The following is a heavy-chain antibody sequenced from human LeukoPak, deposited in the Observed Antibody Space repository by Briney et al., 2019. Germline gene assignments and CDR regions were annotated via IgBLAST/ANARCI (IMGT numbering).Heavy chain of an antibody. Sequence: PSETLSLTCTVSGGSISSYYWSWIRQPPGKGLEWIGYIYYSGSTNYNPSLKSRVTISVDRSKNQFSLKLSSVTAADTAVYYCARALMTTVTTYDYWGQGTLVTVSS. CDR3: ARALMTTVTTYDY. CDR1: GGSISSYY. CDR2: IYYSGST. D-gene: IGHD4-17*01. V-gene: IGHV4-59*12. J-gene: IGHJ4*02.